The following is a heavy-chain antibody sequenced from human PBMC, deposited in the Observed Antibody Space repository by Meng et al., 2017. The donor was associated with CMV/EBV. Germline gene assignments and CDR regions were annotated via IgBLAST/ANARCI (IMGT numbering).Heavy chain of an antibody. D-gene: IGHD3-16*01. CDR3: ARLGQYRYFQH. CDR2: IYYSGST. V-gene: IGHV4-59*08. J-gene: IGHJ1*01. CDR1: GGSISSYY. Sequence: SETLSLTCTVSGGSISSYYWSWIRQPPGKGLEWIGYIYYSGSTNYNPFLKSRVTISVDTSKNQFSLKLSSVTAADTAVYYCARLGQYRYFQHWGQGTLVTVSS.